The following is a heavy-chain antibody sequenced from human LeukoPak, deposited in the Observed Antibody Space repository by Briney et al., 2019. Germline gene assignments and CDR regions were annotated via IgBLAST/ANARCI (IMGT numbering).Heavy chain of an antibody. Sequence: GGSLRLSCAASEFTFSNYDMHWVRQAPGKGLEWVAVISNDGSNKYYADSVKGRFTISRDNSKNTLYLQMNSLRAEDTAVYYCERDGSSPHAYFDYGGEGTLVTVSS. V-gene: IGHV3-30-3*01. CDR3: ERDGSSPHAYFDY. CDR2: ISNDGSNK. D-gene: IGHD3-10*01. J-gene: IGHJ4*02. CDR1: EFTFSNYD.